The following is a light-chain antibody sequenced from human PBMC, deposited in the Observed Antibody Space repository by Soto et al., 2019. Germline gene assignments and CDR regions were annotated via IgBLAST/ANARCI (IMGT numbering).Light chain of an antibody. Sequence: DIQMTQSPSTLSASVGDRVTITCRASQSISSWLAWYQQKPGKAPKLLIYDASSLESGVPSRFSGSGSGTEFTLPISSLQPDDFATYSCQQYNSYSPLTFGQGTKVEIK. CDR2: DAS. CDR3: QQYNSYSPLT. V-gene: IGKV1-5*01. J-gene: IGKJ1*01. CDR1: QSISSW.